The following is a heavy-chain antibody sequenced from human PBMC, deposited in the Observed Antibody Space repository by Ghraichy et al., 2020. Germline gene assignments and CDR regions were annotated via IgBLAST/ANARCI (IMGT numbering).Heavy chain of an antibody. J-gene: IGHJ5*02. Sequence: GESLNISCAASGFNFRNYAMAWVRQAPGKGLEWVAGINGNGGSTYYADSVKGRFTISRDNSKNTLFLQMNSLRVEDTALYHCAKGETSMGYVGLIQYNWFDPWGQGSLVTASS. CDR2: INGNGGST. CDR3: AKGETSMGYVGLIQYNWFDP. D-gene: IGHD4/OR15-4a*01. V-gene: IGHV3-23*01. CDR1: GFNFRNYA.